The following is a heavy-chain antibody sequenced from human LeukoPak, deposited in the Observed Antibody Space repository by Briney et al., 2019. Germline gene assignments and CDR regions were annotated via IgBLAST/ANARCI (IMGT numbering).Heavy chain of an antibody. Sequence: GGSLRLSCVASGFTFSNYEMNRVRQAPGKGLEWVAFVSSGGGSGATKSYADSVKGRFTISRDNAKKSLYLQVNSLRAEDTAVYYCARGITMKSSAAFDIWGQGTMVTVSS. CDR1: GFTFSNYE. CDR2: VSSGGGSGATK. V-gene: IGHV3-48*03. J-gene: IGHJ3*02. D-gene: IGHD3-3*01. CDR3: ARGITMKSSAAFDI.